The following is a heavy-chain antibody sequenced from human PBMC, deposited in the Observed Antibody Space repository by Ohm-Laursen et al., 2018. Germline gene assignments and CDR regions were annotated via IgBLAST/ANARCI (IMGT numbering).Heavy chain of an antibody. CDR2: ISGSGGST. CDR1: RFTFNSYA. J-gene: IGHJ4*02. CDR3: AKSDFFDY. Sequence: SLRLSCAASRFTFNSYAMSWVRQAPGKGLEWVSAISGSGGSTYYADSVKGRFTISRDNAKNTLYLQINSLRAEDTAVYYCAKSDFFDYWGQGTLVTVSS. V-gene: IGHV3-23*01. D-gene: IGHD3/OR15-3a*01.